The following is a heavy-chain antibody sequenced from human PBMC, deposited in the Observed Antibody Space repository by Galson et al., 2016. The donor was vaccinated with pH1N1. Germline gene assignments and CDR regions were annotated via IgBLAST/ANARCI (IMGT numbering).Heavy chain of an antibody. Sequence: SLRLSCAASGFTFDAFAMHWVRQAPGKGLEWVSLIYTGGSTYYADSVKGRFTISRDNSKNTLYLQMNSLRADDTAVYYCVRGLRGNSFTWCQRTLVTVSS. CDR3: VRGLRGNSFT. V-gene: IGHV3-53*01. D-gene: IGHD5-18*01. CDR2: IYTGGST. J-gene: IGHJ4*02. CDR1: GFTFDAFA.